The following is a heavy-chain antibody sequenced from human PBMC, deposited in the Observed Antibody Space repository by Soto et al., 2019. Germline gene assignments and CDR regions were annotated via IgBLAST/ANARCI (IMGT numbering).Heavy chain of an antibody. CDR1: GGPISSYY. CDR2: IYYSGST. D-gene: IGHD2-15*01. CDR3: ARGSSCWPPRLDY. J-gene: IGHJ4*02. V-gene: IGHV4-59*01. Sequence: QVQLQESGPGLVKPSETLSLNCTVSGGPISSYYWSWIRQSPGKGLEWIGYIYYSGSTNYNPSLKSRVTISVDTSKNQFSRELSSVTAADTAVYYCARGSSCWPPRLDYWGQGTLVTVSS.